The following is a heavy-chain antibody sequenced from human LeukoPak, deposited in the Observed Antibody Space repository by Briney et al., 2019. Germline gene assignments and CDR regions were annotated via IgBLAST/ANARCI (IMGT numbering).Heavy chain of an antibody. CDR2: ISAYNGNT. J-gene: IGHJ4*02. Sequence: ASVKVSCKASGYTFTSYGISWVRRAPGQGLEWMGWISAYNGNTNYAQKLQGRVTMTTDTSTSTAYMELRSLRSDDTAVYYCARGRLGQWLVRILDYWGQGTLVTVSS. V-gene: IGHV1-18*04. D-gene: IGHD6-19*01. CDR1: GYTFTSYG. CDR3: ARGRLGQWLVRILDY.